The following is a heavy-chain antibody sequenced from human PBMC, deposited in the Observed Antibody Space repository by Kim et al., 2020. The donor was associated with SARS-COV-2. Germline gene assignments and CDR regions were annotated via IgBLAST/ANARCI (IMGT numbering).Heavy chain of an antibody. D-gene: IGHD2-8*01. CDR2: IYYHGNT. V-gene: IGHV4-31*03. CDR3: ARPKGNNGDDPFDI. Sequence: SETLSLTCTVSGGSIRSGYSYWAWLRQHPERGLEWIGYIYYHGNTFYNPSLRSRLSISVDTSKNQFSLKLTSVTAADTAVYYCARPKGNNGDDPFDIWGQGAMVTVSS. J-gene: IGHJ3*02. CDR1: GGSIRSGYSY.